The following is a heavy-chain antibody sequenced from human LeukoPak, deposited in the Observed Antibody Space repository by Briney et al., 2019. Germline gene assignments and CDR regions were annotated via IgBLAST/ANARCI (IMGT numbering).Heavy chain of an antibody. CDR2: INPNSGGT. CDR3: ALSTVATEAFDI. D-gene: IGHD4-17*01. V-gene: IGHV1-2*02. CDR1: GYTFTGHY. Sequence: GASVKVSCKAPGYTFTGHYMYWVRQAPGQGLEWIGWINPNSGGTNYVQKFQGRVTMTRDTSISTAYMELSSLRSGDTAVYYCALSTVATEAFDIWGQGTMVTVSS. J-gene: IGHJ3*02.